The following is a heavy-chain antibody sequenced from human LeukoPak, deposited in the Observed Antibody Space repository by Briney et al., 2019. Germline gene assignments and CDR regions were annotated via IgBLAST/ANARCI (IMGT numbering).Heavy chain of an antibody. D-gene: IGHD2-15*01. V-gene: IGHV4-59*08. J-gene: IGHJ5*02. CDR1: GGSISSYY. CDR3: ARQTVGYNISGRFDP. CDR2: IYYSGST. Sequence: SSETLSLTCTVSGGSISSYYWSWIRQPPGKGLEWIGYIYYSGSTNYNPSLKNRVTISVDTSKNQFSLKLSSVTAADTAVYYCARQTVGYNISGRFDPWGQGTRVTVSS.